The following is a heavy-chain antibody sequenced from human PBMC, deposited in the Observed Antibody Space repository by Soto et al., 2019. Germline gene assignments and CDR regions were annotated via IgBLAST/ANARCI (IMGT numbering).Heavy chain of an antibody. V-gene: IGHV1-46*01. D-gene: IGHD2-2*01. CDR3: ARDRSSRWFYFDY. Sequence: ASVKVSCKASGYSFTSYYLHWVLQAPGQGLEWMGIINTSGGSTTYAQKFQSRVTMTRDTSTSTVYMELNSLRSEDTAVYYCARDRSSRWFYFDYWGQGTLVTVSS. CDR1: GYSFTSYY. CDR2: INTSGGST. J-gene: IGHJ4*02.